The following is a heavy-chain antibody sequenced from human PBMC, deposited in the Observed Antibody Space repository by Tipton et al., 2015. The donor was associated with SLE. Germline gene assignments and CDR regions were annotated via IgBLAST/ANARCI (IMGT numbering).Heavy chain of an antibody. D-gene: IGHD2-21*02. V-gene: IGHV4-59*12. CDR2: IYYSGST. CDR3: ARPRSGDQIFDGFDI. CDR1: GGSISSYY. J-gene: IGHJ3*02. Sequence: TLSLTCTVSGGSISSYYWSWIRQPPGKGLEWIGYIYYSGSTNYNPPLKSRVTISVDTSKNQFSPRLRSVTAADAAVYYCARPRSGDQIFDGFDIWGQGTVVTVSS.